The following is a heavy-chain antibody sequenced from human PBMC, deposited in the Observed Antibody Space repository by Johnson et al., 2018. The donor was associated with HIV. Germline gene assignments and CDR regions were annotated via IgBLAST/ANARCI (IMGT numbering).Heavy chain of an antibody. V-gene: IGHV3-64*01. J-gene: IGHJ3*02. Sequence: VQLVESGGGVVRPGGSLRLSCAASGFTFSSYAMHWVRQAPGKGLEYVSAISSNGGSTYYANSVKGRFTISRDNSKNTLYLQMGSLRAEDMAVYYCARGRIRNAFDIWGQGTMVTVSS. D-gene: IGHD2-15*01. CDR1: GFTFSSYA. CDR2: ISSNGGST. CDR3: ARGRIRNAFDI.